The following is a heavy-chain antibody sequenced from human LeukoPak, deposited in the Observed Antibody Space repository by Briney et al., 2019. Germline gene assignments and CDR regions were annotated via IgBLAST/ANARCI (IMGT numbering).Heavy chain of an antibody. CDR1: GGSFSGYY. J-gene: IGHJ4*02. CDR2: INHSGST. Sequence: SETLSLTCAVYGGSFSGYYWSWIRQPPGKGLEWIGEINHSGSTNYNPSLKSRVTISVDTSKNQFSLKLSSVTAADTAVYYYARGIRLGYFDYWGQGTLVTVSS. CDR3: ARGIRLGYFDY. V-gene: IGHV4-34*01. D-gene: IGHD1-1*01.